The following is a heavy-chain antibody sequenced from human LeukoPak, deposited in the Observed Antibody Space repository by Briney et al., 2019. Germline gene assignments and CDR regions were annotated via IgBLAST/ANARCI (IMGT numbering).Heavy chain of an antibody. J-gene: IGHJ3*02. CDR3: AREIGVQAFDI. CDR2: ISYIGTT. Sequence: PSETLSLTCTVSGGSISSGDYYWSWIRQPPGKGLEWIGYISYIGTTNYNPSLKSRVTISVDTSKNQFSLKLSSVTAADTAVYYCAREIGVQAFDIWGQGTMVTVSS. V-gene: IGHV4-61*08. CDR1: GGSISSGDYY.